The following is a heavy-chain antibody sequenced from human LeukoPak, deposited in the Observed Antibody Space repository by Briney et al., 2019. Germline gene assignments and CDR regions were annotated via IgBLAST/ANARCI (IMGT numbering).Heavy chain of an antibody. J-gene: IGHJ5*02. CDR2: ISAYNGNT. D-gene: IGHD3-10*01. CDR3: ARDGAAGWFGELLSWFDP. V-gene: IGHV1-18*01. CDR1: GYTFTSYG. Sequence: ASVKVSCKASGYTFTSYGITWVRQAPGQGLEWMGWISAYNGNTNYAQKLQGRVTMTTDTSMSTAYMELRSLRSDDTAVYYCARDGAAGWFGELLSWFDPWGQGTLVTVSS.